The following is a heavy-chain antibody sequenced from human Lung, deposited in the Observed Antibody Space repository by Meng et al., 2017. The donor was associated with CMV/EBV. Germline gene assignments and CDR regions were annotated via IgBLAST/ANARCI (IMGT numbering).Heavy chain of an antibody. Sequence: QAQLGQSGGEVKKPVSSVKVSCKASGYTFTNYGITWVRQAPGQGLEWMGWINAYNGDTNYAQTLQGRVTMTTDTSTSTAYMELRSLRSDDTAVYYCARVEVGITSGDYWGQGTLVTVSS. CDR3: ARVEVGITSGDY. J-gene: IGHJ4*02. CDR2: INAYNGDT. V-gene: IGHV1-18*01. CDR1: GYTFTNYG. D-gene: IGHD1-26*01.